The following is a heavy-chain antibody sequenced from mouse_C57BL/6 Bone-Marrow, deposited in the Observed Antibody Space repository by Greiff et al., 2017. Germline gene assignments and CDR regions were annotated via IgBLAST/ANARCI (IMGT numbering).Heavy chain of an antibody. V-gene: IGHV1-59*01. D-gene: IGHD1-2*01. CDR3: ARDGYYAMDY. Sequence: QVQLQQPGAELVRPGPSVKLSCKASGYTFTSYWMHWVKQRPGQGLEWIGVIDPSASYTNYNQKFKGKATLTVDTSSSTAYMQLSSLTSEDSAVYYCARDGYYAMDYWGQGTSVTVSS. CDR1: GYTFTSYW. CDR2: IDPSASYT. J-gene: IGHJ4*01.